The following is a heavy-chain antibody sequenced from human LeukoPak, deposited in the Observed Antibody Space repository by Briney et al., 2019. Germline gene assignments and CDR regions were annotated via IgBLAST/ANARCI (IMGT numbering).Heavy chain of an antibody. CDR2: IDWNDDR. CDR3: ARMIGYDFDY. CDR1: EFSLSTSEMC. D-gene: IGHD1-1*01. Sequence: ESGPTLVNPTQTLTLTCTFSEFSLSTSEMCVNWVRQPPGKALEWLALIDWNDDRYYSTSLKTRLTISKDTSKNQVVLTMTNMDPVDTATYYCARMIGYDFDYWGQGTLVTVSS. J-gene: IGHJ4*02. V-gene: IGHV2-70*18.